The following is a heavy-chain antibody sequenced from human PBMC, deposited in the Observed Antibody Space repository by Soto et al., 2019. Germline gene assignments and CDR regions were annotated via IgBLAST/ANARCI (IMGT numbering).Heavy chain of an antibody. Sequence: QVQLVQSGAEVKKPGSSVKVSCTASGGTFSDYAFSWVQQAPGQGLEWLGGIMPIFGAPDYAQKFQGRVTITADESQRKAYMEMRSLRSEDTAVYYCASWLKEDGIGNYYYGMDVWGQGTTVTVSS. J-gene: IGHJ6*02. CDR3: ASWLKEDGIGNYYYGMDV. CDR1: GGTFSDYA. CDR2: IMPIFGAP. V-gene: IGHV1-69*12. D-gene: IGHD1-20*01.